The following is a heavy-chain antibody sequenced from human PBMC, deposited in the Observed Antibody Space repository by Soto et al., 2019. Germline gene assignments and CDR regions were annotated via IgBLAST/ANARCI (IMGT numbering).Heavy chain of an antibody. D-gene: IGHD3-16*02. Sequence: SETLSLTCTVAGGSIGSYYWSWIRQPPGKGLEWIGYIYYSGSTNYNPSLKSRVTISVDTSKNQFSLKLSSVTAADTAVYYCARVYYVWGSYRQYYFDYWGQGTLVTVSS. J-gene: IGHJ4*02. V-gene: IGHV4-59*01. CDR1: GGSIGSYY. CDR2: IYYSGST. CDR3: ARVYYVWGSYRQYYFDY.